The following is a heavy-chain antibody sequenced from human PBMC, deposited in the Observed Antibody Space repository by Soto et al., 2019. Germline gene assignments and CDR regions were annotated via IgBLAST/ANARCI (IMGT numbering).Heavy chain of an antibody. V-gene: IGHV3-23*01. CDR2: LIGGHYGT. CDR3: AKGKSTGDIDWFDP. D-gene: IGHD3-10*01. J-gene: IGHJ5*02. Sequence: GGSLRLSCTASGFTLQNYAMAWVRQAPGKGLEWVSTLIGGHYGTAYSYSVKGRFTVSRDNSKNCLYLQMNSLGVEDTAMYFCAKGKSTGDIDWFDPWGQGSRVTVPQ. CDR1: GFTLQNYA.